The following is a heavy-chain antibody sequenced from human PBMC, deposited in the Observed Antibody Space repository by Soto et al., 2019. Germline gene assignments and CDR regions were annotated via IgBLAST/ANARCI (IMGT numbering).Heavy chain of an antibody. CDR1: GSTFSSYA. D-gene: IGHD3-3*01. J-gene: IGHJ4*02. CDR3: VKCGLRFLEWLLYLDY. CDR2: ISSNGGST. Sequence: GGSLRLSCSASGSTFSSYAMHWVRQAPGKGLEYVSAISSNGGSTYYADSVKGRFTISRDNSKNTLYLQMSSLRAEDTAVYYCVKCGLRFLEWLLYLDYWGQGTLVTVSS. V-gene: IGHV3-64D*08.